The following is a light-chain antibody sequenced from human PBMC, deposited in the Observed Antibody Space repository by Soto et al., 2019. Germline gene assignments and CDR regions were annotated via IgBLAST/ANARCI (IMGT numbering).Light chain of an antibody. V-gene: IGLV1-44*01. CDR1: SSNIGSET. Sequence: QSVRTQPPSASGTPGQRVTISCSGNSSNIGSETVNWYQQLPGTAPKLLISGYNQRPSGVPDRLAVSTSGTSASLTISGLQSEDVGAAYCATWDDCLNGPVFGGRTKLTVL. CDR3: ATWDDCLNGPV. J-gene: IGLJ3*02. CDR2: GYN.